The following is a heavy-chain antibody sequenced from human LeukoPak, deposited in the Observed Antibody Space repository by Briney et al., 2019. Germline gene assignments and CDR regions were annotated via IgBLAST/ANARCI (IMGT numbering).Heavy chain of an antibody. CDR2: INANSGGT. CDR3: ARTAPYVGSWNAKANSYYFDY. V-gene: IGHV1-2*06. J-gene: IGHJ4*02. Sequence: ASVKVSCKASEYTFTGYYMHWVRQAPGQGLEWMGRINANSGGTNYAQKFQDRVTMTRDTSISTAYMELNSLRSEDTAVYYCARTAPYVGSWNAKANSYYFDYWGQGSRVTVSS. D-gene: IGHD1-1*01. CDR1: EYTFTGYY.